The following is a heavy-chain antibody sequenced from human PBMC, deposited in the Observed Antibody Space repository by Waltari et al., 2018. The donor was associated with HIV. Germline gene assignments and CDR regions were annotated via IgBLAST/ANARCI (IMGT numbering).Heavy chain of an antibody. D-gene: IGHD6-19*01. Sequence: ELQLVQSGEEVKKSGESLRISCVGSGYFFASYWIGWVRRVPGAGLEWVGRSDPGDSETRYGPSFHGQVTISADKSTSTAYLEWGSLKASDSGTYFCARQWSGSNGWFAYWGKGTLVTVS. J-gene: IGHJ4*02. V-gene: IGHV5-51*01. CDR2: SDPGDSET. CDR3: ARQWSGSNGWFAY. CDR1: GYFFASYW.